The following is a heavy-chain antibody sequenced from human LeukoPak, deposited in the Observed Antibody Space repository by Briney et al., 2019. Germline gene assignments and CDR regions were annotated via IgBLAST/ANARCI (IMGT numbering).Heavy chain of an antibody. CDR1: GFTFSSYG. D-gene: IGHD6-13*01. J-gene: IGHJ4*02. Sequence: QAGGSLRLSCAASGFTFSSYGMHWVRQAPGKGLEWVAVISYDGSDKYYADSVKGRFTISRDNSKNTLYLQMNSMRAEDTAVYYCAKDQDIAVAAYYIDYWGQGTLVTVSS. CDR2: ISYDGSDK. CDR3: AKDQDIAVAAYYIDY. V-gene: IGHV3-30*18.